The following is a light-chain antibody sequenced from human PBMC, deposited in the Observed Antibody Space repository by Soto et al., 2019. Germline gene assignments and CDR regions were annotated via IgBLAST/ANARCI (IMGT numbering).Light chain of an antibody. CDR3: QSYDSSLSGGV. CDR2: GNS. Sequence: QSVLTQPPSVSGAPRQRVTISCTGSTSNIGTGYDVHWYQQLPGTAPKLLIYGNSNRPSGVPDRFSGSKSGTSASLAITGLQAEDEADYYCQSYDSSLSGGVFGTGTKLTVL. CDR1: TSNIGTGYD. V-gene: IGLV1-40*01. J-gene: IGLJ1*01.